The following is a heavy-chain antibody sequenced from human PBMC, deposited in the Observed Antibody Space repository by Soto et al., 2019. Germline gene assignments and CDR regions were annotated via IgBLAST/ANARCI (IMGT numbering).Heavy chain of an antibody. Sequence: EVQLVQSGAEVKKPGESLKISCKGSGYIFTSHWIGWVRQMPGKGLEWLGIIYPGDSDTRYSPSIQGQVTISADKSITTAYLQWSSLKASDTAFYYCARALKDPIMAPHAFDIWGQGTMVTVSS. D-gene: IGHD2-15*01. J-gene: IGHJ3*02. CDR2: IYPGDSDT. V-gene: IGHV5-51*01. CDR1: GYIFTSHW. CDR3: ARALKDPIMAPHAFDI.